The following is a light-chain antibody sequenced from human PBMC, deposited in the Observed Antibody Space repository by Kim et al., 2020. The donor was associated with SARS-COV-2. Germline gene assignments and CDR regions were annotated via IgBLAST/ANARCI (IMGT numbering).Light chain of an antibody. CDR3: QQYYSTPWT. V-gene: IGKV4-1*01. CDR2: WAS. Sequence: DIVMTQSPDSLAVSLGERATINCKSSQSVLYSSNNKSYLAWYQQKPGQPPKLLIYWASTRESGVPDRFSGSGSGTDFTFTISSLQAEDVAVYYCQQYYSTPWTFGPGTKVDIK. CDR1: QSVLYSSNNKSY. J-gene: IGKJ1*01.